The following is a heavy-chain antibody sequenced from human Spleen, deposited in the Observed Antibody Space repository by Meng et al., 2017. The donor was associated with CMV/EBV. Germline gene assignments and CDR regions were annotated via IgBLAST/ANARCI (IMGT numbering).Heavy chain of an antibody. CDR3: ARTYDIVHDPFDI. Sequence: ASVKVSCKASGYTFAGYYIHWLRQAPGEELQWMGWINPDSGGTTCAQKFQGRVSMTRDTSISTAYMELSRLRSDDTALYYCARTYDIVHDPFDIWGQGTMVTVSS. CDR1: GYTFAGYY. CDR2: INPDSGGT. J-gene: IGHJ3*02. D-gene: IGHD5-12*01. V-gene: IGHV1-2*02.